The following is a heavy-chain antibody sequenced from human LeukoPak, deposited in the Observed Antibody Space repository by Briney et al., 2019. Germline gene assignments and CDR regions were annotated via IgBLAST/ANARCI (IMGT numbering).Heavy chain of an antibody. V-gene: IGHV4-34*01. Sequence: SETLSLTCAVYGGSFSGYYWSWIRQPPGKGLEWIGEINHSGSTNYNPSLKSRVTISVDTSKNQFSLKLSSVTAADTAVYYCARDVIALGSGFDYWGQGTLVTVSS. J-gene: IGHJ4*02. CDR2: INHSGST. CDR1: GGSFSGYY. CDR3: ARDVIALGSGFDY. D-gene: IGHD1-26*01.